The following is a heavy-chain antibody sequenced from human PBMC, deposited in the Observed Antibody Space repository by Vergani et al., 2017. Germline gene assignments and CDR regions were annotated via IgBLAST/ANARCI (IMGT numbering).Heavy chain of an antibody. CDR2: VMPSGMT. D-gene: IGHD3-16*02. J-gene: IGHJ6*03. CDR3: ARYRLGYLDV. V-gene: IGHV4-61*02. Sequence: QVQLQESGPGVVKPSQTLSLTCTVSGFSVSNSDYFWTWIRQPAGKGLEWIGRVMPSGMTNYSLSFESRVTMSVDTSKYHFSLRLDSVAVADTAFYYCARYRLGYLDVWGKGTTVIVSS. CDR1: GFSVSNSDYF.